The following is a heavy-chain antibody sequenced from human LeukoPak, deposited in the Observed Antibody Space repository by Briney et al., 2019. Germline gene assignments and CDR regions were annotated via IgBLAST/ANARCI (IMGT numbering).Heavy chain of an antibody. D-gene: IGHD6-13*01. Sequence: GGSLRLSCAASGFTFSSYSMNWVRQAPGKGLEWVSVIYSGGSTYYADSVKGRFTISRDNSKNTLYLQMNSLRAEDTAVYYCARDMIAAAGRGGGFDYWGQGTLVTVSS. V-gene: IGHV3-66*01. CDR3: ARDMIAAAGRGGGFDY. CDR2: IYSGGST. J-gene: IGHJ4*02. CDR1: GFTFSSYS.